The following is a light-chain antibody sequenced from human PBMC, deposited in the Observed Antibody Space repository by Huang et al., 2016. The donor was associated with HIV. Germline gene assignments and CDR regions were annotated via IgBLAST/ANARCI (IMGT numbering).Light chain of an antibody. Sequence: ETVLTQSPATLSLSPGERATLSCRASQSVNSHLAWYQQKPGQTPRLLIYDASNRATGIPARFSGSGSGTDFTLTISSLGPEDFAVYYCQQRKYWPPITFGQGTRLEIK. CDR3: QQRKYWPPIT. V-gene: IGKV3-11*01. J-gene: IGKJ5*01. CDR2: DAS. CDR1: QSVNSH.